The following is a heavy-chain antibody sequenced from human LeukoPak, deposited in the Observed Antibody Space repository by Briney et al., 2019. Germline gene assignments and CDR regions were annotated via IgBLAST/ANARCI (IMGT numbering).Heavy chain of an antibody. J-gene: IGHJ4*02. D-gene: IGHD4-17*01. Sequence: SETLSLTCTVSGGSITTYYWSWLRQPPGKGLEWIGFIYYTGSTNYNPSLQSRVTISIDTPKNQFSLRLNSVTAADTAVYYCARDAYGDFHYWGQGIMVTVSS. V-gene: IGHV4-59*01. CDR1: GGSITTYY. CDR3: ARDAYGDFHY. CDR2: IYYTGST.